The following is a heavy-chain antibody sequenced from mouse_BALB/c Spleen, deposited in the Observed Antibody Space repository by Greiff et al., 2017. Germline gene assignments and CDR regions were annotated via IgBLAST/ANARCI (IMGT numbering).Heavy chain of an antibody. V-gene: IGHV5-6*01. CDR1: GFTFSSYG. D-gene: IGHD2-3*01. Sequence: DVQLVESGGDLVKPGGSLKLSCAASGFTFSSYGMSWVRQTPDKRLEWVATISSGGSYTYYPDSVKGRFTISRDNAKNTLYLQMSSLKSEDTAMYYCARCYDGYYFYAMDYWGQGTSVTVSS. CDR2: ISSGGSYT. J-gene: IGHJ4*01. CDR3: ARCYDGYYFYAMDY.